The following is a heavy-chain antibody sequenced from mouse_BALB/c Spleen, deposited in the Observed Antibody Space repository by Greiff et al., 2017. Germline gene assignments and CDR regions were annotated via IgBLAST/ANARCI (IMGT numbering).Heavy chain of an antibody. V-gene: IGHV1-14*01. J-gene: IGHJ4*01. CDR1: GYTFTSYV. D-gene: IGHD2-14*01. Sequence: VQLKQSGPELVKPGASVKMSCKASGYTFTSYVMHWVKQKPGQGLEWIGYINPYNDGTKYNEKFKGKATLTSDKSSSTAYMELSSLTSEDSAVYYCARSDRYDDYYAMDYWGQGTSVTVSS. CDR2: INPYNDGT. CDR3: ARSDRYDDYYAMDY.